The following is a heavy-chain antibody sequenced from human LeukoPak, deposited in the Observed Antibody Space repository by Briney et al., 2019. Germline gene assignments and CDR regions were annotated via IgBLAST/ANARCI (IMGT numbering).Heavy chain of an antibody. V-gene: IGHV4-39*01. CDR1: GGSISSSSYY. Sequence: PSETLSLTCTVSGGSISSSSYYWGWIRQPPGKGLEWIGSIHYSGSTYYNPSLKSRVTISVDTSKNQFSLKLSSVTAADTAVYYCARGYYDSSGYYLPVLFDYWGQGTLVTVSS. CDR2: IHYSGST. D-gene: IGHD3-22*01. J-gene: IGHJ4*02. CDR3: ARGYYDSSGYYLPVLFDY.